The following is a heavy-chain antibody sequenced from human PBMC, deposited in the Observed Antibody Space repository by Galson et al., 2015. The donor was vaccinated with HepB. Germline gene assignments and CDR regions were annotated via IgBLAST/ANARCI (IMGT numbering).Heavy chain of an antibody. CDR2: IKSKTDGGTT. CDR3: TTEWLRYCSGGSCYSDAMDV. Sequence: SLRLSCAASGFTFSYAWMNWVRQAPGKGLEWVGRIKSKTDGGTTDYAAPVKGRFSISRDDSKNTLYLQMNSLKIEDTAVYYCTTEWLRYCSGGSCYSDAMDVWGQGTTVTVSS. J-gene: IGHJ6*02. V-gene: IGHV3-15*07. CDR1: GFTFSYAW. D-gene: IGHD2-15*01.